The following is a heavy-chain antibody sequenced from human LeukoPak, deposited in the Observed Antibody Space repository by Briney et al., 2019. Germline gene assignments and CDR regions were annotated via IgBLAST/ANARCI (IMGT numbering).Heavy chain of an antibody. D-gene: IGHD2-2*01. Sequence: GASVKVSCKASGYTVTGYYMHWGRQAPGQGVEGRGWINPNSGGTNYAQKVQGRVTMTRDTAIITGYMDLSRLRPDDTAVYYCARVAYGCSSTSCYGGVDYWGQGTLVTVSS. CDR1: GYTVTGYY. J-gene: IGHJ4*02. CDR3: ARVAYGCSSTSCYGGVDY. CDR2: INPNSGGT. V-gene: IGHV1-2*02.